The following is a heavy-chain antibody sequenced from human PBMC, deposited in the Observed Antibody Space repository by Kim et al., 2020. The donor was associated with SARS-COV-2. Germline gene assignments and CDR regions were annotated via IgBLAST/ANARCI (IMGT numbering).Heavy chain of an antibody. V-gene: IGHV3-30*04. J-gene: IGHJ5*02. D-gene: IGHD3-10*01. Sequence: GGSLRLSCAASGFTFSSYAMHWVRQAPGKGLEWVAVISYDGSNKYYADSVKGRFTISRDNSKNTLYLQMNSLRAEDTAVYYCARGSVLWFGELNAQSWFDPWGQGTLVTVSS. CDR3: ARGSVLWFGELNAQSWFDP. CDR2: ISYDGSNK. CDR1: GFTFSSYA.